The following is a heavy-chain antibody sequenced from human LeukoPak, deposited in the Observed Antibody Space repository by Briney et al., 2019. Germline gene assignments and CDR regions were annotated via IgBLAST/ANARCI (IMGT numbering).Heavy chain of an antibody. CDR3: ARRAGAYSHPYDY. V-gene: IGHV3-53*01. D-gene: IGHD4/OR15-4a*01. Sequence: GGSLRLSCAASGFTFSSHGMSWVRQAPGKGLEWVSFIYSDNTHYSDSVKGRFTISRDNSKNTLYLQMNSLRAEDTAVYYCARRAGAYSHPYDYWGQGTLVTVSS. J-gene: IGHJ4*02. CDR2: IYSDNT. CDR1: GFTFSSHG.